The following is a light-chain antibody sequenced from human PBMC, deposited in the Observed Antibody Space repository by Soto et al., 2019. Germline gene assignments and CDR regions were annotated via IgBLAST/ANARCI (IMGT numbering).Light chain of an antibody. CDR2: GNS. Sequence: QSVLTQPPSVSGAPGQRVTISCTGSSSNIGAGYDVHWYQQLPGTAPKLLIYGNSKRPSGVPDRFSGSKSGTSASLAIAGLQAEDEAHYYCQSYDSSLGVGVFGGGTQLTVL. V-gene: IGLV1-40*01. J-gene: IGLJ3*02. CDR1: SSNIGAGYD. CDR3: QSYDSSLGVGV.